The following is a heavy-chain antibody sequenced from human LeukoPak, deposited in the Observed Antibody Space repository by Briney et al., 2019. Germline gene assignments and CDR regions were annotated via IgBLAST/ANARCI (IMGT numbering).Heavy chain of an antibody. J-gene: IGHJ6*03. CDR1: LYTFIRYV. Sequence: ASLKVSCTASLYTFIRYVISWVRQTPGQGLEWVGWISAYNGKTHYVQKLQGGVTMTTDTSTRTAYMEVRGLGSEDIPGCFCVRSSRYQTQHYYYYYTGATGKGDTVTVSS. CDR2: ISAYNGKT. D-gene: IGHD1-14*01. V-gene: IGHV1-18*03. CDR3: VRSSRYQTQHYYYYYTGA.